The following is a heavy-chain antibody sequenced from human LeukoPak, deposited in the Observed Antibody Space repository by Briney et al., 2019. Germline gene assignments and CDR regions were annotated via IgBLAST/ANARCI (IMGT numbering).Heavy chain of an antibody. V-gene: IGHV3-64D*09. J-gene: IGHJ4*02. CDR1: GITFTTYA. D-gene: IGHD3-10*01. Sequence: PGGSLRLSCSVSGITFTTYAMHCARQAPGKGLEYVSGITTNGGNTYYADSVKGRFTISRDNSKSTLYLQMSSLRADDTALYYCVKGEMAMVRGVHADWGQGTLVTVSS. CDR3: VKGEMAMVRGVHAD. CDR2: ITTNGGNT.